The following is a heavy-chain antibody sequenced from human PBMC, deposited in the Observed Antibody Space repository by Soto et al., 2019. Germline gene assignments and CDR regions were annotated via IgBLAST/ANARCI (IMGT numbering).Heavy chain of an antibody. CDR3: AKVTHRAPIAVAGPLGS. CDR1: GSITNHH. J-gene: IGHJ4*02. CDR2: FNPSGLST. D-gene: IGHD6-19*01. V-gene: IGHV1-46*01. Sequence: QVHLVQSGAELKKPGASVNVSCRASGSITNHHMHWVRQAPGQGLEWMGIFNPSGLSTTYAQKFQGRVTITRDTSTSTVYMELSSLTSEDTAVYFCAKVTHRAPIAVAGPLGSWGQGTLVIVSS.